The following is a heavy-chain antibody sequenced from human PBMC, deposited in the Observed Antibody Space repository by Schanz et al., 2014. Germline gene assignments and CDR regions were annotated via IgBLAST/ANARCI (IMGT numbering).Heavy chain of an antibody. Sequence: QVQLVQSGAEVKKPGASVRVSCKVSGYAFTTYGISWVRQAPGQGLEWMGWINPNSGDTNYAQKFQGWVTMTRDTSISTAYMEVSRLKSDDTAVYYCARLSVAGRPHVNYWYFDLWGRGTLXTVSS. J-gene: IGHJ2*01. CDR2: INPNSGDT. D-gene: IGHD6-19*01. CDR1: GYAFTTYG. CDR3: ARLSVAGRPHVNYWYFDL. V-gene: IGHV1-2*04.